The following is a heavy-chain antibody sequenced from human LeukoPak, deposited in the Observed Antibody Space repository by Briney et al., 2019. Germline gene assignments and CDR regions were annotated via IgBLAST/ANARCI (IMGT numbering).Heavy chain of an antibody. Sequence: GGSLRLSCAASGFTFSSYWMSWVRQAPGKGLEWVANIKQDGSEKYYVDSVKGRFTISRDNAKNSLYLQMNSLRAEDTAVYYCARDTFPHLAGHDYWGQGTLVTVSS. J-gene: IGHJ4*02. V-gene: IGHV3-7*01. CDR3: ARDTFPHLAGHDY. CDR1: GFTFSSYW. D-gene: IGHD6-19*01. CDR2: IKQDGSEK.